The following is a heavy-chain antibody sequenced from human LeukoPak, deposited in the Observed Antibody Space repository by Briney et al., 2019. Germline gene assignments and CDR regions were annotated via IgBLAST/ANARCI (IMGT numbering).Heavy chain of an antibody. V-gene: IGHV1-69*06. Sequence: ASVKVSCKASGGTFSSYAISWVRQAPGQGLEWMGGIIPIFGTANYAQKFQGRVTITADKSTSTAYMELSSLRSEDTAVYYCTRLNSVLFDYWGQGTLVTVSS. D-gene: IGHD1-1*01. CDR1: GGTFSSYA. CDR3: TRLNSVLFDY. J-gene: IGHJ4*02. CDR2: IIPIFGTA.